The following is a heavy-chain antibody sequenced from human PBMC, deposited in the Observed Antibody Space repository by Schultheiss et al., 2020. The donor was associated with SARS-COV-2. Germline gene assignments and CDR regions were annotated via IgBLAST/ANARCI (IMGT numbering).Heavy chain of an antibody. CDR2: ISSSSSTI. Sequence: GGSLRLSCAASGFTFSSYSMNWVRQAPGKGLEWVSYISSSSSTIYYADSVKGRFTISRDNAKNTLYLQMNSLRAEDTAVYYCARAVAMLQHAFDIWGQGTMVTVSS. V-gene: IGHV3-48*04. CDR3: ARAVAMLQHAFDI. J-gene: IGHJ3*02. CDR1: GFTFSSYS. D-gene: IGHD2-2*01.